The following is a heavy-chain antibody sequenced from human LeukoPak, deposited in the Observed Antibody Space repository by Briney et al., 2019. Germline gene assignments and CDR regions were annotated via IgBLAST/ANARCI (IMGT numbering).Heavy chain of an antibody. CDR1: GGSISSGGYS. J-gene: IGHJ4*02. V-gene: IGHV4-30-2*01. Sequence: SETLSLTCAVSGGSISSGGYSWSWIRQPPGKGLEWIGYIYHSGSTHYNPSLKSRVTISVDRTENQFSLKLSSVTAADTAVYYCARGRMVATNPFDYWGQGTLVTVSS. CDR2: IYHSGST. CDR3: ARGRMVATNPFDY. D-gene: IGHD5-12*01.